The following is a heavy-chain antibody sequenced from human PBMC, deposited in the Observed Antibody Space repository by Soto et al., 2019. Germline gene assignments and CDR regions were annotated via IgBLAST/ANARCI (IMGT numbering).Heavy chain of an antibody. Sequence: PGGSLRLSCAASGFTFSSYAMSWVRQAPGKGLEWVSAVSGSGGSTYYADSVKGRFTISRDNSKNTLYLQMNSLRAEDTAVYYCATRSIAVAGIRRGPPDRYYFDYWGQGTLVTVSS. D-gene: IGHD6-19*01. CDR2: VSGSGGST. CDR3: ATRSIAVAGIRRGPPDRYYFDY. CDR1: GFTFSSYA. V-gene: IGHV3-23*01. J-gene: IGHJ4*02.